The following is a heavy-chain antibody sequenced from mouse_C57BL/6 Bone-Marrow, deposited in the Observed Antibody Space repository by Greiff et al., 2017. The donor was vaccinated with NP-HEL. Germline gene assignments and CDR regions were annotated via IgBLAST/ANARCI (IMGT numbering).Heavy chain of an antibody. CDR1: GYTFTSYW. J-gene: IGHJ2*01. D-gene: IGHD2-10*02. CDR2: IDPSDSYT. CDR3: GVGLVY. Sequence: QVQLQQPGAELVKPGASVKLSCKASGYTFTSYWMQWVKQRPGQGLEWIGEIDPSDSYTNYNQKFKGKATLTVDTSSSTAYMQLSSLTSEDAAVYYCGVGLVYWGQGTTLTVSS. V-gene: IGHV1-50*01.